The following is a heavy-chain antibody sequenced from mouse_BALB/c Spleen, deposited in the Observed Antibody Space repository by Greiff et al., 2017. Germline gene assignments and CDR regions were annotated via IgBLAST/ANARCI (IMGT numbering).Heavy chain of an antibody. CDR2: IWGDGST. CDR3: ARENYRYFFDY. V-gene: IGHV2-6-7*01. J-gene: IGHJ2*01. Sequence: QVQLQQSGPGLVAPSQSLSITCTVSGFSLTGYGVNWVRQPPGKGLEWLGMIWGDGSTDYNSALKSRLSISKDNSKSQVFLKMNSLQTDDTARYYCARENYRYFFDYWGQGTTLTVSS. CDR1: GFSLTGYG. D-gene: IGHD2-14*01.